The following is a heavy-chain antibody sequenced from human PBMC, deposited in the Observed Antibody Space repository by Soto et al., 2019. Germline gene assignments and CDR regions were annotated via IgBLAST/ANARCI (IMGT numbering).Heavy chain of an antibody. CDR3: ARGSGGMVRGVTPHYYYGMDV. Sequence: EVQLVESGGGLVQPGGSLRLSCAASGFTFSDHYMDWVRQAPGKGLEWVGRTRNKANSYTTEYAASVKGRFTISRDDSKNSLYLQMNSLKTEDTAVYYCARGSGGMVRGVTPHYYYGMDVWGQGTTVTVSS. J-gene: IGHJ6*02. V-gene: IGHV3-72*01. CDR2: TRNKANSYTT. CDR1: GFTFSDHY. D-gene: IGHD3-10*01.